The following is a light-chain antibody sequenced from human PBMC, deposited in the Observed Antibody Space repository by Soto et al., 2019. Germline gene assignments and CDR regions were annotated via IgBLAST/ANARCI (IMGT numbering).Light chain of an antibody. J-gene: IGKJ1*01. CDR3: QQSYSIWWT. Sequence: DIPMTQSPSSLSASVGDRVTITFLASQSISNWLAWYQQKPGKAPKLLIYDASTLESGVPSRFSGGGFGTDFTLTIDSLQPEDFATYYCQQSYSIWWTFGQGTKVDIK. V-gene: IGKV1-5*01. CDR2: DAS. CDR1: QSISNW.